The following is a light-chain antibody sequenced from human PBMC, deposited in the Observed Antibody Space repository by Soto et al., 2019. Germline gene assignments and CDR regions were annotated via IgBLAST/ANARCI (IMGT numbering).Light chain of an antibody. J-gene: IGKJ1*01. CDR3: QQYYSYPPT. V-gene: IGKV1-8*01. CDR1: EDIDTS. Sequence: TQSPSPLSVSLGARITITCRASEDIDTSLAWFQQRPGKAPKLLIYAASTLQSGVPSRFSGSGSGTDFTLTISCLQSEDFATYYCQQYYSYPPTFGQGTKVDI. CDR2: AAS.